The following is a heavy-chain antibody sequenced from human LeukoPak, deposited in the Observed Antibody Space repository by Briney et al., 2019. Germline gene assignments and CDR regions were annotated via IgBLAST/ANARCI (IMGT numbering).Heavy chain of an antibody. CDR3: VKDRKYYFEY. J-gene: IGHJ4*02. Sequence: PGGSLRLSCAASGFTFDDYGMSWVRQAPGKGLEWVAIVSFDGGNIYYADFVKGRFTISRDNSRNTVSLQMTSLSAEDTAVYYCVKDRKYYFEYWGQGTVVTVSS. CDR2: VSFDGGNI. V-gene: IGHV3-30*18. CDR1: GFTFDDYG.